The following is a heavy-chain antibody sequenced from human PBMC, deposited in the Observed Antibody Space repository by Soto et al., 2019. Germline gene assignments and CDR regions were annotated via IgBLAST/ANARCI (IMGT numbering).Heavy chain of an antibody. J-gene: IGHJ4*02. CDR3: ARGATYSSGWYFPFDY. CDR2: IYHSGST. Sequence: QVQLQESGPGLVKPSGTLSLTCAVSGGSISSSNWWSWVRQPPGKGLEWIGEIYHSGSTNYNPSPKHGVTSSVTKPKNHVPRKLSSVTAADTAVYYCARGATYSSGWYFPFDYWGQGTLVTVSS. V-gene: IGHV4-4*02. D-gene: IGHD6-19*01. CDR1: GGSISSSNW.